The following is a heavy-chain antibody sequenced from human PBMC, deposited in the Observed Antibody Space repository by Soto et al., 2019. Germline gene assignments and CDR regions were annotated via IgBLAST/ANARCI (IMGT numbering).Heavy chain of an antibody. J-gene: IGHJ6*02. D-gene: IGHD3-3*01. V-gene: IGHV3-21*01. CDR2: ISTSTTYE. CDR1: GFTFSSYN. CDR3: ARAGLWSGYFWLMDV. Sequence: PGGSLRLSCAASGFTFSSYNMHWVRQAPGKGLEWVSAISTSTTYEYYADSVMGRFTISRDNAKNSLFLQMNSLRAEDTAVYYCARAGLWSGYFWLMDVWGQGTTVTVSS.